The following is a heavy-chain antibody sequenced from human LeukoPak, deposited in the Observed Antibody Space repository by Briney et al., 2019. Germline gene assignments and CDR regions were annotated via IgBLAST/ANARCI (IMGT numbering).Heavy chain of an antibody. V-gene: IGHV1-46*02. CDR3: ARDSGNFHYDMDV. CDR1: GYSFNSQH. Sequence: ASVKVSCKTSGYSFNSQHVHWVRQAPGQGLEWMGVKFSHDGTTSYTQNFQGRLTMTRDTSTSTVYMGLSSLRSEDTAVYYCARDSGNFHYDMDVWGQGTTVIVSS. CDR2: KFSHDGTT. J-gene: IGHJ6*02. D-gene: IGHD3-10*01.